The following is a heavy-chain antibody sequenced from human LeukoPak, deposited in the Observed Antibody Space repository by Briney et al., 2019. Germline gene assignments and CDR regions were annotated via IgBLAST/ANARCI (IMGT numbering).Heavy chain of an antibody. J-gene: IGHJ4*02. D-gene: IGHD1-26*01. CDR1: GFTFSVFG. CDR3: AKARSGGYPQPFDC. V-gene: IGHV3-30*18. CDR2: ISYDGSNK. Sequence: GGSLRLSCAASGFTFSVFGMHWVRQAPGQGLEWVAVISYDGSNKYFAESVKGRFTISRDNSKNTLYLHMNSLRADDTGVYYCAKARSGGYPQPFDCWGQGTLVTVSS.